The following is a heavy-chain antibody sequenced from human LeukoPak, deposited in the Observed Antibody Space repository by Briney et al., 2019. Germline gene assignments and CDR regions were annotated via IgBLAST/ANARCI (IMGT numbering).Heavy chain of an antibody. D-gene: IGHD1-26*01. J-gene: IGHJ4*02. CDR3: ARAPQTEWELMGGFDY. CDR1: GGSISSGGYY. V-gene: IGHV4-31*03. CDR2: IYYSGST. Sequence: SETLSLTCTVSGGSISSGGYYWSWIRQHPGKGLEWIGYIYYSGSTYYNPSLKSRVTISVDTSKNQFSLKLSSVTAADTAVYYCARAPQTEWELMGGFDYWGQGTLVTVPS.